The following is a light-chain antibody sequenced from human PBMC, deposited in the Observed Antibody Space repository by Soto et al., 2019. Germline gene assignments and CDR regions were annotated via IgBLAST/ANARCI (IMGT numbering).Light chain of an antibody. CDR2: DNY. CDR1: SSNIGSNY. V-gene: IGLV1-51*01. Sequence: QSVLTQPPSVSAAPGQKVTISCSGSSSNIGSNYVSWYQQLPGIAPKLLIYDNYKRPSGIPDRFSGSKSGTSATLGITGLQTGDEADYYCETWDSSLSAVVFGGGTKLTVL. CDR3: ETWDSSLSAVV. J-gene: IGLJ2*01.